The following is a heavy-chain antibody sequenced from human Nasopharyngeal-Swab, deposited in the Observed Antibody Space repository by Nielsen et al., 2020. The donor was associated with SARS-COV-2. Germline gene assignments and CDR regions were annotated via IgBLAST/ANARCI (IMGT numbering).Heavy chain of an antibody. J-gene: IGHJ4*02. V-gene: IGHV7-4-1*02. CDR2: INTNTGNP. D-gene: IGHD3-3*01. CDR3: ARGTTIFGVVIMGGDDY. Sequence: WVRQAPGQGLEWLGWINTNTGNPTYAQGFTGGFVFSLDTSVSTAYLQISSLKAEDTAVYYCARGTTIFGVVIMGGDDYWGQGTLVTVSS.